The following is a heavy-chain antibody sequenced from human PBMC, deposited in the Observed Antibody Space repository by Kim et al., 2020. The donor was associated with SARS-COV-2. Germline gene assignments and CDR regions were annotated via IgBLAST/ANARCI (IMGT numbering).Heavy chain of an antibody. J-gene: IGHJ5*02. V-gene: IGHV3-23*01. CDR2: ISGSGGST. D-gene: IGHD3-22*01. CDR1: GFTFSSYA. Sequence: GGSLRLSCAASGFTFSSYAMSWVRQAPGKGLEWVSAISGSGGSTYYADSVKGRFTISRDNSKNTLYLQMNSLRAEDTAVYYCAKDGRYYDSSGYNWFDPWGQGTLVTVSS. CDR3: AKDGRYYDSSGYNWFDP.